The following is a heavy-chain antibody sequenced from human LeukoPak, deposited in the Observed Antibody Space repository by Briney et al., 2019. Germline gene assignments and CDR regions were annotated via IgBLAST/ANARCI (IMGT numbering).Heavy chain of an antibody. CDR2: IYTSGST. CDR3: ARGITMIDYYFDY. J-gene: IGHJ4*02. Sequence: PSQTLSLTCTVSGGSISSGSYYWSWIRQPAGKGLEWIGRIYTSGSTNYNPSLKSRVTISVDTSKNQFSLKLSSVTAADTAVYYCARGITMIDYYFDYWGQGTLVTVSS. V-gene: IGHV4-61*02. D-gene: IGHD3-22*01. CDR1: GGSISSGSYY.